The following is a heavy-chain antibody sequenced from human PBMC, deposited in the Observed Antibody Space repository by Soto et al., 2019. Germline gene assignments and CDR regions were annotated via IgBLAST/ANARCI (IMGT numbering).Heavy chain of an antibody. Sequence: DVQLLESGGGLVQTGGSLRLSCAASGFTFSSYAMSWVRQAPGKGLEWVSTISSSGGSTHYADSVKGRFTISRDNSKNTLYLLMNSLRAEDTAVYYCTKFYGGNSAHTYTIDPWGQGTLVTVSS. CDR1: GFTFSSYA. CDR2: ISSSGGST. D-gene: IGHD2-21*02. J-gene: IGHJ5*02. CDR3: TKFYGGNSAHTYTIDP. V-gene: IGHV3-23*01.